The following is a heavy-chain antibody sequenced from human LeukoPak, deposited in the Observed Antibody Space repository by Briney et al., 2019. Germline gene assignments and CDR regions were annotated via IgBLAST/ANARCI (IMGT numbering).Heavy chain of an antibody. CDR1: GYTLTSYG. CDR3: ARDVGFWSGYPDAFDI. J-gene: IGHJ3*02. CDR2: ISPYNGNT. D-gene: IGHD3-3*01. Sequence: ASVKVSCKASGYTLTSYGISWVRQAPGQGLEWMGWISPYNGNTNYAQKLQGRVTMTTDTSTSTAYMELRSLRSDDTAVYYCARDVGFWSGYPDAFDIWGQGTMVTVSS. V-gene: IGHV1-18*01.